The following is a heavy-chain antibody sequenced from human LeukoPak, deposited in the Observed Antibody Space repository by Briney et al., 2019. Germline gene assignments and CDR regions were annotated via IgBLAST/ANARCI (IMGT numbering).Heavy chain of an antibody. V-gene: IGHV3-23*01. CDR1: GFTFSRSA. J-gene: IGHJ4*02. Sequence: GGSLRLSCAASGFTFSRSAMTWVRQGPGTGLEFVASIIYSGGATYYPDPVKGLVTNSKNNSKNTLYLQMNSLRAEDTALYYCAKDGLYYDGSEHVYYFDSWGQGTLVTVSS. D-gene: IGHD3-22*01. CDR2: IIYSGGAT. CDR3: AKDGLYYDGSEHVYYFDS.